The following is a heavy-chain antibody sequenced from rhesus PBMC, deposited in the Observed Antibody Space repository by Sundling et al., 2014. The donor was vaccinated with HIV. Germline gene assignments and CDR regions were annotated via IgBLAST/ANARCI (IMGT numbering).Heavy chain of an antibody. CDR2: IWYDGTQK. V-gene: IGHV3-54*02. CDR1: GFTFSDFG. CDR3: ARGGDYYDN. J-gene: IGHJ4*01. Sequence: EVHLVESGGGLGQPGGSLRLSCAASGFTFSDFGMHWVRQAPGKGLEWVTLIWYDGTQKDYADSVKDRFTISRDNSKNMVDLHMNNLKLEDTAVYYCARGGDYYDNWGQGVLVTVSS.